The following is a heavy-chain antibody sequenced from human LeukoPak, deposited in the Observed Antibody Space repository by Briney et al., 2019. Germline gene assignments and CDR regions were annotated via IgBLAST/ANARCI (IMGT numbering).Heavy chain of an antibody. CDR1: GFTFSSYS. D-gene: IGHD5-12*01. V-gene: IGHV3-21*01. J-gene: IGHJ6*03. CDR2: ISSSSSYI. Sequence: PGGSLRLSCAASGFTFSSYSMNWVRQAPGKGLEWVSSISSSSSYIYYADSVKGRFTISRDNAKNSLYLQMNSLRAEDTAVYYCARDGGHVSYYYMDVWGKGTTVTVSS. CDR3: ARDGGHVSYYYMDV.